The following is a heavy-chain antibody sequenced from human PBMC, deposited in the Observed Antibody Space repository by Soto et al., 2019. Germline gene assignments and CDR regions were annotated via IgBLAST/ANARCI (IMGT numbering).Heavy chain of an antibody. CDR3: ARDTGWGLGY. CDR1: GDSINSNYC. J-gene: IGHJ4*02. D-gene: IGHD6-19*01. V-gene: IGHV4-4*02. CDR2: IYYSGGT. Sequence: QVLLQESGPGLVRPSGTLSLTCAVSGDSINSNYCWTWVRQPPGKGLEWIAEIYYSGGTSYNPSLKSRVTISMDKSKNQFSLNLTSVTAADTAMYYCARDTGWGLGYWGQGTLVTVSS.